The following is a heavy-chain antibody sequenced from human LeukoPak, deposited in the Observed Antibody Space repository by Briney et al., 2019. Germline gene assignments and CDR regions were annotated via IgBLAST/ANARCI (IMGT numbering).Heavy chain of an antibody. J-gene: IGHJ6*03. V-gene: IGHV1-2*02. Sequence: ASVKVSCKASGYTFTGYYMHWVRQAPGQGLEWMGWINPNSGGTNYAQKFQGRVTMTRDTSISTAYMELSRLGSDDAAVYYCARGPHIVVVPAAIHMDVWGKGTTVTVSS. CDR1: GYTFTGYY. CDR2: INPNSGGT. D-gene: IGHD2-2*01. CDR3: ARGPHIVVVPAAIHMDV.